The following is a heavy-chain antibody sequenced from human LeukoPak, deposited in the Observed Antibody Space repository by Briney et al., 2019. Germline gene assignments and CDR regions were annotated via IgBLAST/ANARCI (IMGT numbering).Heavy chain of an antibody. CDR3: ATRGDILTGYPYYFDY. Sequence: GGSLRLSCAASGFTFSNYSMNWVRQAPGKGLEWVSAISGSGGSTYYADSVKGRFTISRDNSKNTLYLQMNSLRAEDTAVYYCATRGDILTGYPYYFDYWGQGTLVTVSS. V-gene: IGHV3-23*01. J-gene: IGHJ4*02. D-gene: IGHD3-9*01. CDR1: GFTFSNYS. CDR2: ISGSGGST.